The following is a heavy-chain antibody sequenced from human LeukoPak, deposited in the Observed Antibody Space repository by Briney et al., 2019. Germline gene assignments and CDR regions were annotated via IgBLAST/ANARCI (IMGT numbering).Heavy chain of an antibody. V-gene: IGHV3-7*01. CDR3: ARHRIHSLDY. CDR2: IVQDGGEK. CDR1: GFTFSSYW. Sequence: GGSLRLSCEASGFTFSSYWMTWVRQAPGKGLEGVANIVQDGGEKHYADSVKGRFTISRDNAKNSLYLQMNSLRDEDTAVYYCARHRIHSLDYWGQGTLVTVSS. J-gene: IGHJ4*02.